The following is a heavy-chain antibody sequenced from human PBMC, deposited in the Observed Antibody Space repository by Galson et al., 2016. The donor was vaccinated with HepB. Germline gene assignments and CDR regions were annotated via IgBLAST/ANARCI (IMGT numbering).Heavy chain of an antibody. CDR2: ISGSGGRT. V-gene: IGHV3-23*01. Sequence: SLRLSCAASGFTFSNYAMSWVRQAPGKGLEWVSAISGSGGRTYYADSVKGRFTISRDISRNTLYLQMNSLTAEDTALYYCAQVGGPPGYNYPAPFDNWGQGTLVTVSS. D-gene: IGHD5-24*01. CDR1: GFTFSNYA. CDR3: AQVGGPPGYNYPAPFDN. J-gene: IGHJ4*02.